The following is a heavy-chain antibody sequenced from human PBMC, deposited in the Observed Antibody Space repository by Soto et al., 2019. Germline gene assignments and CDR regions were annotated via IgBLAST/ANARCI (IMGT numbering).Heavy chain of an antibody. CDR2: ISAYNGNT. Sequence: ASVKVSCKASGGTFSSYTISWVRQAPGQGLEWMGWISAYNGNTNYAQKLQGRVTMTTDTSTSTAYMELRSLRSDDTAVYYCARDKSPYYYDSSGSSYWGQGTLVTVSS. CDR1: GGTFSSYT. J-gene: IGHJ4*02. D-gene: IGHD3-22*01. V-gene: IGHV1-18*01. CDR3: ARDKSPYYYDSSGSSY.